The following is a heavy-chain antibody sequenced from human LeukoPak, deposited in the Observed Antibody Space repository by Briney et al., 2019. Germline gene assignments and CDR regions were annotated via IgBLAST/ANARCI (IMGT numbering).Heavy chain of an antibody. V-gene: IGHV1-18*01. CDR2: ISAYNGNT. Sequence: GASVKVSCKASGYTFTSYGISWVRQATGQGLEWMGWISAYNGNTNYAQKLQGRVTMTTDTSTSTAYMELRSLRSDDTAVYYCARDRSRYYDSSVVDYWGQGTLVTVSS. CDR3: ARDRSRYYDSSVVDY. D-gene: IGHD3-22*01. J-gene: IGHJ4*02. CDR1: GYTFTSYG.